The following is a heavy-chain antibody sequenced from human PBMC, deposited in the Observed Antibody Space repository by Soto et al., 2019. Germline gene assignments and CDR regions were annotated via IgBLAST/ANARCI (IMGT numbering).Heavy chain of an antibody. CDR1: GFTFSSYG. Sequence: QVQLVESGGGVVQPGRSLRLSCAASGFTFSSYGMHWVRQAPGKGLEWVAVIWYDGSNKYYADSVKGRFTISRDNSKNTLYLQMNSLRAEDTAVYYCARAHLHPYENYDSSGYFHRGSPIDYWGQGTLVTVSS. V-gene: IGHV3-33*01. CDR3: ARAHLHPYENYDSSGYFHRGSPIDY. CDR2: IWYDGSNK. D-gene: IGHD3-22*01. J-gene: IGHJ4*02.